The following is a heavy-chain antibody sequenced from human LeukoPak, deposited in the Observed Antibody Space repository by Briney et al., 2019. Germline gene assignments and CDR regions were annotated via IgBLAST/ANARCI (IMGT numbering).Heavy chain of an antibody. Sequence: PGGSLRLSCAACGFTFSSYSMNWVRQAPGKGLEWVSSISSSSSYIYYADSVKGRFTISRDSAKNSLYLQMNSLRAEDTAVYYCARDWSVAIYYGSGSYSYFDYWGQGTLVTVSS. CDR1: GFTFSSYS. V-gene: IGHV3-21*01. CDR2: ISSSSSYI. D-gene: IGHD3-10*01. J-gene: IGHJ4*02. CDR3: ARDWSVAIYYGSGSYSYFDY.